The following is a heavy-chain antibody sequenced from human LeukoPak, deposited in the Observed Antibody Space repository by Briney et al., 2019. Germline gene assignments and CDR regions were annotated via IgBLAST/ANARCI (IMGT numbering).Heavy chain of an antibody. Sequence: GGSLRLSCAASGFTFSSYDMHWVRQATGKGLEWVSAIGTAGDTYYPVSVKGRFTIYRENAKNSLYLQMNSLRAGDTAVYYCARGGDYYYYMDVWGKGTTVTVSS. V-gene: IGHV3-13*01. D-gene: IGHD4-17*01. J-gene: IGHJ6*03. CDR3: ARGGDYYYYMDV. CDR2: IGTAGDT. CDR1: GFTFSSYD.